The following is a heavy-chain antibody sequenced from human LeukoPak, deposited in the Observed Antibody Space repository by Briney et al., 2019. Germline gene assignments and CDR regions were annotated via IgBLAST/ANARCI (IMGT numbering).Heavy chain of an antibody. V-gene: IGHV3-64*01. Sequence: GGSLRLSCAASGFTFSSYAMHWVRQAPGKGLEYVSAISSNGGSTYYANSVKGRFTISRDNSKNTLYLQMNSLRAEDTAVYYCARDLPRYCSGGSCYRFDYWGQGTLVTVSS. J-gene: IGHJ4*02. D-gene: IGHD2-15*01. CDR1: GFTFSSYA. CDR3: ARDLPRYCSGGSCYRFDY. CDR2: ISSNGGST.